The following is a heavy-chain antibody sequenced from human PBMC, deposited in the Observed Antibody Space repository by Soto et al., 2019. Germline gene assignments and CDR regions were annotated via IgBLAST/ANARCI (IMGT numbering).Heavy chain of an antibody. J-gene: IGHJ4*02. CDR1: GFTFSSYW. CDR2: IKQDGSEK. CDR3: ATDRGSSFDD. D-gene: IGHD1-26*01. V-gene: IGHV3-7*01. Sequence: GGSLRLSCAASGFTFSSYWMRWVRQAPGEGLEWVAKIKQDGSEKYYVYSVKGRFTSSRDNAKNSLYLQMNSLRAEDTAVYYCATDRGSSFDDWGQGTLVTVSS.